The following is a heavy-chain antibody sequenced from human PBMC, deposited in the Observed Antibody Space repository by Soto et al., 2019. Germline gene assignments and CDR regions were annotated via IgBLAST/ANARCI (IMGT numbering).Heavy chain of an antibody. CDR1: GFTFSSYS. Sequence: GGSLRLSCAASGFTFSSYSMNWVRQAPGKGLEWVASISSSSSYIYYADSVKGRFTISRANAKNSLYLQMNSLRAEDTAVYYCARVSRGSAYYGMDVWGQGTPVTVSS. V-gene: IGHV3-21*01. CDR2: ISSSSSYI. J-gene: IGHJ6*02. CDR3: ARVSRGSAYYGMDV.